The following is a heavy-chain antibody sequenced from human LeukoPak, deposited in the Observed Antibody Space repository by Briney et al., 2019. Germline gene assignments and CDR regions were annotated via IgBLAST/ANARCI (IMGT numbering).Heavy chain of an antibody. CDR3: ASGVDTAMALYFDY. D-gene: IGHD5-18*01. J-gene: IGHJ4*02. Sequence: GGSLRLSSAASGFTFSRYAMTWVRQAPGKGLEWVSGISGSAGRTYYADSVKGRFTISRDNSKNTLYLQMNSLRAEDTAVYFCASGVDTAMALYFDYWGQGTLVTVSS. V-gene: IGHV3-23*01. CDR2: ISGSAGRT. CDR1: GFTFSRYA.